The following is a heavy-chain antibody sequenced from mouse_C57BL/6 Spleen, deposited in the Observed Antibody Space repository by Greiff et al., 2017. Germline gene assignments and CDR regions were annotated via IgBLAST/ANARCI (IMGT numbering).Heavy chain of an antibody. D-gene: IGHD3-2*02. J-gene: IGHJ2*01. CDR3: ARRGQLRPLFDY. CDR1: GYTFTSYW. Sequence: VQLQQPGAELVRPGSSVKLSCKASGYTFTSYWMDWVKQRPGQGLEWIGNIYPSDSETHYNQKFKDKATLTVDKSSSTAYMQLSSLTSEDSAVYYCARRGQLRPLFDYWGQGTTLTVSS. V-gene: IGHV1-61*01. CDR2: IYPSDSET.